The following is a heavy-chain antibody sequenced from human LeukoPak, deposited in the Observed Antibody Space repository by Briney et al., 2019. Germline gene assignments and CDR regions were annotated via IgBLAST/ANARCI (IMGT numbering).Heavy chain of an antibody. CDR3: AREAPAHWFDP. J-gene: IGHJ5*02. CDR1: GYSISSGYY. V-gene: IGHV4-38-2*02. Sequence: SETLSLTCTVSGYSISSGYYWGWIRQPPGKGLEWIGSIYHSGSTYYNPSLKSRVTISVDTSKNQFSLKLSSVTAADTAVYYCAREAPAHWFDPWGQGTLVTVSA. CDR2: IYHSGST.